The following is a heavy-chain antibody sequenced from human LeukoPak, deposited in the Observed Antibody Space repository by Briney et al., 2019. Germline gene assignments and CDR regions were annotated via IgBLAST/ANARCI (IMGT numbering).Heavy chain of an antibody. D-gene: IGHD3-3*01. J-gene: IGHJ4*02. CDR2: INHSGST. CDR1: GGSISSSSYY. CDR3: ARGRRRITIFGVWPLPLDY. V-gene: IGHV4-39*07. Sequence: SETLSLTCTVSGGSISSSSYYWGWIRQPPGKGLEWIGEINHSGSTNYNPSLKSRVTISVDTSKNQFSLKLSSVTAADTAVYYCARGRRRITIFGVWPLPLDYWGQGTLVTVSS.